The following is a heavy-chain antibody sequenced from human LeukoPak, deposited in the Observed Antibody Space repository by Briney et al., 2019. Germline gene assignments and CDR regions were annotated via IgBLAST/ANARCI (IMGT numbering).Heavy chain of an antibody. D-gene: IGHD6-6*01. CDR1: GFTFSSYA. CDR3: ARYSSSSVY. Sequence: GRSRRLSCAASGFTFSSYAMHWVRQAPGKGLEWVAVISYDGSNKYYADSVKGRFTISRDNSKNTLYLQMNSLRAEDTAVYYCARYSSSSVYWGPGTLVTVSS. V-gene: IGHV3-30-3*01. CDR2: ISYDGSNK. J-gene: IGHJ4*02.